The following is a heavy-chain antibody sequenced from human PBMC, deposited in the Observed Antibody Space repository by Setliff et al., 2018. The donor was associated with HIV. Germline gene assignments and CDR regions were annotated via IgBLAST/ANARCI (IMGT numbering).Heavy chain of an antibody. V-gene: IGHV4-39*01. CDR1: GGSISSSAYY. CDR2: IYYSGTT. CDR3: ARMWRWSGPESYYFDS. D-gene: IGHD2-21*01. J-gene: IGHJ4*02. Sequence: SETLSLTCTVSGGSISSSAYYWGWIRQPPGKGLEWIGNIYYSGTTYYNPSLKSRVTISVDTSKNQYSVRLSSVTAADTAFYYCARMWRWSGPESYYFDSWGRGTLVTVSS.